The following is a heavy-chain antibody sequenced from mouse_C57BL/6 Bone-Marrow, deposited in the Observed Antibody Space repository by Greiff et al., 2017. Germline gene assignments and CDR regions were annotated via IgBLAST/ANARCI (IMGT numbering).Heavy chain of an antibody. CDR2: IDPNSGGT. V-gene: IGHV1-72*01. CDR3: ARHYYYGSSYPAWFAY. J-gene: IGHJ3*01. D-gene: IGHD1-1*01. Sequence: VKLQQPGAELVKPGASVTLSCKASGYTFTSYWMHWVKQRPGRGLEWIGRIDPNSGGTKYNEKFKSKATLTVDKPSSTAYLQLSSLTSEDSAVYYCARHYYYGSSYPAWFAYWGQGTLVTVSA. CDR1: GYTFTSYW.